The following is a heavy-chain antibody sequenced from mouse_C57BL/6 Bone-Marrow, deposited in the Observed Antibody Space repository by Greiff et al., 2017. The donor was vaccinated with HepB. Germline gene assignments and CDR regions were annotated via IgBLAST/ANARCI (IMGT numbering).Heavy chain of an antibody. V-gene: IGHV2-5*01. CDR2: IWRGGST. J-gene: IGHJ1*03. D-gene: IGHD1-1*01. Sequence: VMLVESGPGLVQPSQRLSITCTVSGFSFTSYGVHWVRQSPGKGLEWLGVIWRGGSTDYNAAFMSRLSITKDNSKSQVFFKMNSLQADDTAIYYCAKAIYYYGSRRDWYFDVWGTGTTVTVSS. CDR1: GFSFTSYG. CDR3: AKAIYYYGSRRDWYFDV.